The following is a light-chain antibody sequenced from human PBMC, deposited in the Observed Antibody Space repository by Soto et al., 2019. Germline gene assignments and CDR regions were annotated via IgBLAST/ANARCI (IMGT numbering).Light chain of an antibody. J-gene: IGKJ1*01. Sequence: EIVMTQSPATLSVSPGERATLSCRASQSVSSNLAWYQQKPGQAPRLLIYGAYTRAAGVPARFSGSGSGTEFTLTITSLQSEYIALYFCQQYTDWRTFGQGTKVDIK. CDR2: GAY. CDR3: QQYTDWRT. V-gene: IGKV3-15*01. CDR1: QSVSSN.